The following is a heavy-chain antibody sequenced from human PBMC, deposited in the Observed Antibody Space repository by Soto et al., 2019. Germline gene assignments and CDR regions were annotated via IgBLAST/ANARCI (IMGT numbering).Heavy chain of an antibody. J-gene: IGHJ4*02. Sequence: PGGSLRLSCAASGFTFSSYAMSWVRQAPGKGLEWVSAISGSGGSTYYADSVKGRFTISRDNSKNTLYLQMNSLRAEDTAVYYCAGYYDYIWGSYRTNDYWGQGTLVTVSS. V-gene: IGHV3-23*01. CDR2: ISGSGGST. CDR1: GFTFSSYA. D-gene: IGHD3-16*02. CDR3: AGYYDYIWGSYRTNDY.